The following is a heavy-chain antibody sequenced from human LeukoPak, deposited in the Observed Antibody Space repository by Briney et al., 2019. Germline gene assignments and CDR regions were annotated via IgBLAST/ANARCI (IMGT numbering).Heavy chain of an antibody. D-gene: IGHD3-10*01. CDR1: GGSISSGSYY. CDR2: IYTSGST. Sequence: PSQTLSLTCTASGGSISSGSYYWSWIRQPAGKGLEWIGRIYTSGSTNYNPSLKSRVTISVDTSKNQFSLKLSSVTAADTAVYYCARSRTMVRGVTDAFDIWGQGTMVTVSS. V-gene: IGHV4-61*02. CDR3: ARSRTMVRGVTDAFDI. J-gene: IGHJ3*02.